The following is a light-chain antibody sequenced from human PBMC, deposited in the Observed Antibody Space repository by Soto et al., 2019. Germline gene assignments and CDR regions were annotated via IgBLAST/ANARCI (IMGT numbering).Light chain of an antibody. CDR2: EVS. Sequence: QSALTQPASESGSPGQSITISCTGTSSDVGYYNFVSWYQQHPGKVPKLMIYEVSNRPSGVSNRFSGSKSGNTASLTISGLQAEDEADYYCSSYTRTTTLVFGGGTRLTVL. CDR3: SSYTRTTTLV. J-gene: IGLJ2*01. V-gene: IGLV2-14*01. CDR1: SSDVGYYNF.